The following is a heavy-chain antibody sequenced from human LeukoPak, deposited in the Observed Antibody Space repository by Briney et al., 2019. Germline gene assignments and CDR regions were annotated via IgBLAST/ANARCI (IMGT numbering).Heavy chain of an antibody. V-gene: IGHV3-74*01. D-gene: IGHD5-18*01. CDR3: ARDQGGYTYDHIMDV. CDR2: INTDGSST. Sequence: GGSLRLSCAASEFIFSRYWMHWVRQAPGKGLVWVSRINTDGSSTTYADSVKGRFTISRDNAKNTLYLQMNSLRAEDTAVYYCARDQGGYTYDHIMDVWGKGTTVTVSS. CDR1: EFIFSRYW. J-gene: IGHJ6*03.